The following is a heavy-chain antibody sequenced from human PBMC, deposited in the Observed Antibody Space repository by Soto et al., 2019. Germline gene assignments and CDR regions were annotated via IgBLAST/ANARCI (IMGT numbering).Heavy chain of an antibody. J-gene: IGHJ5*02. Sequence: EVQLVESGGGLVQPGGSLRLSCAASGFTVSSNYMSWVRQAPGKGLEWVSVIYSGGSTYYADSVKGRFTISRDNSKNTLYLQMNSLRAEDTAVYYCARDKYEAAGGLDPWGQGTLVTVSS. V-gene: IGHV3-66*01. CDR1: GFTVSSNY. CDR2: IYSGGST. CDR3: ARDKYEAAGGLDP. D-gene: IGHD6-13*01.